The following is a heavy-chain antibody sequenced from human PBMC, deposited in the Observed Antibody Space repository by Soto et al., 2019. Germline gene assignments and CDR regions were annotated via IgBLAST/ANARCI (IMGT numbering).Heavy chain of an antibody. Sequence: GASVKVFCKASGYTFTSYAMHWVRQAPGQRLEWMGWINAGNGNTKYSQKFQGRVTITRDTSASTAYMELSSLRSEDTAVYYCARGKDSSGYPFDYWGQGTLVTVSS. CDR3: ARGKDSSGYPFDY. CDR2: INAGNGNT. CDR1: GYTFTSYA. D-gene: IGHD3-22*01. J-gene: IGHJ4*02. V-gene: IGHV1-3*01.